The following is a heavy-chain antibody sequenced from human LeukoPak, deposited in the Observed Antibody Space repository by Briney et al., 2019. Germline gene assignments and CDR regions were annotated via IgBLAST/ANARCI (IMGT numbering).Heavy chain of an antibody. CDR1: GFTFSSYA. CDR2: ISGSGGST. CDR3: AKDVLVFGVGGDY. Sequence: GGSLRLSCAASGFTFSSYAMSWVRQAPGKGLEWVSAISGSGGSTYYADSVKGRFTISRDNSKNTLYLQMNSLRAEVTAVYYCAKDVLVFGVGGDYWGQGTLVTVSS. V-gene: IGHV3-23*01. J-gene: IGHJ4*02. D-gene: IGHD3-3*01.